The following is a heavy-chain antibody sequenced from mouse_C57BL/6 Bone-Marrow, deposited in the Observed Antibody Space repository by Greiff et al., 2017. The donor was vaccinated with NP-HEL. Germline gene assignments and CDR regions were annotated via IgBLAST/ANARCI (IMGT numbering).Heavy chain of an antibody. D-gene: IGHD2-2*01. CDR2: IRSKSNNYAT. Sequence: EVKLVESGGGLVQPKGSLKLSCAASGFSFNTYAMNWVRQAPGKGLEWVARIRSKSNNYATYYADSVKDRFTISRDDSESMLYLQMNNLKTEDTAMYYCVRLYGYDGGDYWGQGTTLTVSS. J-gene: IGHJ2*01. CDR1: GFSFNTYA. CDR3: VRLYGYDGGDY. V-gene: IGHV10-1*01.